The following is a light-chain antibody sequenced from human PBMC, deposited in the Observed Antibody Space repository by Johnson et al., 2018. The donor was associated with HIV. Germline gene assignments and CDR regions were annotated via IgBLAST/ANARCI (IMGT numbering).Light chain of an antibody. CDR3: GTWDSSLSAGV. CDR1: SSNIGNNY. Sequence: QPVLTQPPSVSAAPGQKVTISCSGSSSNIGNNYVSWYQQLPGTAPKLLIYDNNKRPSGIPDRFSGSKSGPSATLGITGLPTGDEADYYCGTWDSSLSAGVFGTGTKVAVL. CDR2: DNN. V-gene: IGLV1-51*01. J-gene: IGLJ1*01.